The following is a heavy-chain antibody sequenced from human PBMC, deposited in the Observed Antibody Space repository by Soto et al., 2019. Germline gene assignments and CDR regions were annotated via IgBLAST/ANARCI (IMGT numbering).Heavy chain of an antibody. J-gene: IGHJ3*02. D-gene: IGHD1-26*01. CDR2: INPNSGGT. V-gene: IGHV1-2*02. CDR1: GYTFTGYY. CDR3: ATRRGDIVGATTPYDAFDI. Sequence: AASVKVSCKASGYTFTGYYMHWVRQAPGQGXEWMGWINPNSGGTNYAQKFQGRVTMTRDTSISTAYMELSRLRSDDTAVYYCATRRGDIVGATTPYDAFDIWGQGTMVTVSS.